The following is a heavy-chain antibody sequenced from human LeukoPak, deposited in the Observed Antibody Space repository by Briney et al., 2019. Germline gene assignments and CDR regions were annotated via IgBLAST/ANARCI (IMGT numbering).Heavy chain of an antibody. CDR3: ARAGVGATATCDY. V-gene: IGHV1-69*02. D-gene: IGHD1-26*01. J-gene: IGHJ4*02. Sequence: SVKLSCKASGGTFSSYTISWVRQAPGQGLEWMGRIIPILGIANYAQKFQGRVTITADKSTSTAYMELSSLRSEDTAVYYCARAGVGATATCDYWGQGTLVTVCS. CDR2: IIPILGIA. CDR1: GGTFSSYT.